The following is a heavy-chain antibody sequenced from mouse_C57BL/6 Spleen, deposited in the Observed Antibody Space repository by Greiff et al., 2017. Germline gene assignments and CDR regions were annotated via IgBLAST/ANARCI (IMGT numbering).Heavy chain of an antibody. V-gene: IGHV1-55*01. Sequence: VQLQQPGAELVKPGASVKMSCKASGYTFTSYWITWVKQRPGQGLEWIGDIYPGSGSTNYNEKFKSKATLTVDTSSSTAYMQLSSLTSEDSAVYYCASRYYGSDWYFDVWGTGTTVTVSS. CDR1: GYTFTSYW. CDR3: ASRYYGSDWYFDV. CDR2: IYPGSGST. D-gene: IGHD1-1*01. J-gene: IGHJ1*03.